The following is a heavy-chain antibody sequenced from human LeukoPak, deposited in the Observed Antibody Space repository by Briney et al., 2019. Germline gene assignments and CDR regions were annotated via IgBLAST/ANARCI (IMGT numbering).Heavy chain of an antibody. CDR2: ISSSSSNI. Sequence: GGSLRLSCAASGFTFSTYSMNWVRQAPGKGLEWVSSISSSSSNIYYADSVKGRFTISRDNAKNSLYLQMNCLRAEDTALYYCARVGEAFDIWGQGTMVTVSS. CDR1: GFTFSTYS. J-gene: IGHJ3*02. CDR3: ARVGEAFDI. V-gene: IGHV3-21*01. D-gene: IGHD3-16*01.